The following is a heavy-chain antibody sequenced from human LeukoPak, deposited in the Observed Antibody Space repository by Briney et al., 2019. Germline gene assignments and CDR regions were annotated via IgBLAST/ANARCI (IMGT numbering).Heavy chain of an antibody. D-gene: IGHD5-12*01. CDR2: ISYDGSNK. V-gene: IGHV3-30-3*01. J-gene: IGHJ5*02. CDR3: ARAGRLPFRWFDP. CDR1: GFTVSSNY. Sequence: GGSLRLSCAASGFTVSSNYMSWVRQAPGKGLEWVAVISYDGSNKYYADSVKGRFTISRDNSKNTLYLQMNSLRAEDTAVYYCARAGRLPFRWFDPWGQGTLVTVSS.